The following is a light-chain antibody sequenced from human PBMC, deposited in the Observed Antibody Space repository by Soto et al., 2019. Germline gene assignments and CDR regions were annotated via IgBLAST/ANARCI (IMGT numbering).Light chain of an antibody. V-gene: IGLV3-1*01. Sequence: SYELTQPPSVSVSPGQTASITCSGDKLGDKYASWYQQKAGQSPVMLIYEDTKRPPGIPERFTGSNSGNTATLTISGTQAMDEADYYCQAWDSSTVVFGGGTKLTVL. CDR2: EDT. CDR1: KLGDKY. J-gene: IGLJ2*01. CDR3: QAWDSSTVV.